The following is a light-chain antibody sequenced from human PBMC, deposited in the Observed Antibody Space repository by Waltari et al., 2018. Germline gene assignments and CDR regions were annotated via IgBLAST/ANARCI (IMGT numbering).Light chain of an antibody. CDR3: QHYNSFSRT. Sequence: DFQMTQSPATLSASVRDRVTITCRDSQNIFSWLAWYQQKPGKAPKLLIYKASHLESGVPSRFSGRGFGTEFTLTINSLQPDDFATYYCQHYNSFSRTFGQGTKVDIK. J-gene: IGKJ1*01. CDR2: KAS. CDR1: QNIFSW. V-gene: IGKV1-5*03.